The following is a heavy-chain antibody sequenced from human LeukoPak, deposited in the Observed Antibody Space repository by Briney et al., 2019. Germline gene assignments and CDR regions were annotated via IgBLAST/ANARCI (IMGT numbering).Heavy chain of an antibody. CDR3: ARDREYGSGLFDC. J-gene: IGHJ4*02. V-gene: IGHV3-30*04. Sequence: GRPLRLSCAASGFTFSSYAMHWVRQAPGKGLEWVAVISYDGSNKYYADSVKGRFTISRDNSKNTLYLQMNSLRAEDTAVYYCARDREYGSGLFDCWGQGTLVTVSS. CDR2: ISYDGSNK. D-gene: IGHD3-10*01. CDR1: GFTFSSYA.